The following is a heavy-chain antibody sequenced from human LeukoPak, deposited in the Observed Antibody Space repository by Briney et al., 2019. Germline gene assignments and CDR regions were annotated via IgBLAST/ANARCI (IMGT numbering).Heavy chain of an antibody. CDR3: VREVGRAYYFDY. D-gene: IGHD1-26*01. Sequence: PGGSLRLSCAASGFTFSSYWMHWVRQAPGKGLVWVSRINSDGSSTSYADSVKGRFTISRDNFKNTLYLQMDSLRVEDTAVYYCVREVGRAYYFDYWGQGTPVTVSS. CDR2: INSDGSST. J-gene: IGHJ4*02. CDR1: GFTFSSYW. V-gene: IGHV3-74*01.